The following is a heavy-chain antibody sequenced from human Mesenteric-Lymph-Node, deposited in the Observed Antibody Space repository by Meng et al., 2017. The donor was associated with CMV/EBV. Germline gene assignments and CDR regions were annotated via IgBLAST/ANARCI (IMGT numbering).Heavy chain of an antibody. J-gene: IGHJ4*02. CDR1: GFTFSSYA. V-gene: IGHV3-23*01. Sequence: LSLTCAASGFTFSSYAMSWVRQAPGKGLEWVSAISGSGGSTYYADSVKGRFTISRDNSKTTLYLQMNSLRAEDTAVYYCAKDLGCSSTSCYRGRAPFDYWGQGTLVTVSS. CDR3: AKDLGCSSTSCYRGRAPFDY. D-gene: IGHD2-2*01. CDR2: ISGSGGST.